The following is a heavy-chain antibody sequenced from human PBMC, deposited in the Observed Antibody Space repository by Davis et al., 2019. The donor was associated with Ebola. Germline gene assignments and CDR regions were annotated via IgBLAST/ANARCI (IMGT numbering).Heavy chain of an antibody. CDR2: INPNSGGT. CDR3: ARVRNYYGSGSPWYNWFDP. J-gene: IGHJ5*02. CDR1: GYTFTGYY. V-gene: IGHV1-2*06. Sequence: ASVKVSCKASGYTFTGYYMHWVRQAPGQGLEWMGRINPNSGGTNYAQKFQGRVTMTRDTSISTAYMELSRLRSDDTAVYYCARVRNYYGSGSPWYNWFDPWGQGILVTVSS. D-gene: IGHD3-10*01.